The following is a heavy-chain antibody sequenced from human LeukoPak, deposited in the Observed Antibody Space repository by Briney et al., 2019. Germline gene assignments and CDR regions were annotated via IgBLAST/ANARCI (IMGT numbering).Heavy chain of an antibody. CDR3: ARRRITILGYMDV. CDR1: GGSICHYY. J-gene: IGHJ6*03. D-gene: IGHD3-3*01. Sequence: SETLSVTCTVSGGSICHYYWSWIRQPAGKGMECIGRIYTSGSTNYNPSLKSRVTMSVDTSKNQFSLKLSSVTAADTAVYYCARRRITILGYMDVWGKGTTVTVSS. V-gene: IGHV4-4*07. CDR2: IYTSGST.